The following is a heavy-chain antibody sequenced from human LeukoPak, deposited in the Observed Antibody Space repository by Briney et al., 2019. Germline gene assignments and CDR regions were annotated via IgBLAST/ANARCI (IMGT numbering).Heavy chain of an antibody. Sequence: GGSLRLSCAASGFTFSSYSMNWVRQAPGQGLERVSSITSRGNTFYADSVKGRFTISRDNAKNSLYLQMNSLRAEDTAVYYCARDPTRDDCWGQGTLVTVSS. CDR1: GFTFSSYS. V-gene: IGHV3-21*01. CDR3: ARDPTRDDC. D-gene: IGHD2-21*01. CDR2: ITSRGNT. J-gene: IGHJ1*01.